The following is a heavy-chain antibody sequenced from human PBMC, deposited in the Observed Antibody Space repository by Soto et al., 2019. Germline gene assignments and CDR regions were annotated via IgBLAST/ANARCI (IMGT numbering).Heavy chain of an antibody. CDR1: GGSISSYY. D-gene: IGHD3-22*01. Sequence: SETLALTCTVSGGSISSYYWSWIRQPPGKGLEWIGYIYYSGSTNYNPSLESRVTISVDTSKNQFSLKLSSVTAADTAVYYCARGGDSSGYYPFDPWGQGTLVTVSS. J-gene: IGHJ5*02. CDR2: IYYSGST. V-gene: IGHV4-59*01. CDR3: ARGGDSSGYYPFDP.